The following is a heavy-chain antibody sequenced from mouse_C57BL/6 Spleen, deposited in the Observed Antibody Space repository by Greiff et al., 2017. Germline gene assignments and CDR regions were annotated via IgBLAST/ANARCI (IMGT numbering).Heavy chain of an antibody. CDR2: IYPGSGST. D-gene: IGHD1-1*01. V-gene: IGHV1-55*01. J-gene: IGHJ4*01. CDR1: GYTFTSYW. Sequence: QVQLQQPGAELVKPGASVKMSCKASGYTFTSYWITWVKQRPGQGLEWIGDIYPGSGSTNYNEKFKSKATLTVDTSSSTAYMQLSRLTSEDSAVYYCARGDTTVVANYAMDYWGQGTSVTVSS. CDR3: ARGDTTVVANYAMDY.